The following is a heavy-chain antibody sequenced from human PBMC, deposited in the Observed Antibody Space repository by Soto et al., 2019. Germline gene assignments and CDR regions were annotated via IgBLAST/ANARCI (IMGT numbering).Heavy chain of an antibody. J-gene: IGHJ5*02. Sequence: GGSLRLSCAASGFTFSDYYMSWIRQAPGKGLEWVSYISSSGSTIYYADSVKGRFTISRDNAKNSLYLQMNSLRAEDTAVYYCARDRHYDSSGYLWFDPWGQGTLVTVSS. D-gene: IGHD3-22*01. V-gene: IGHV3-11*01. CDR1: GFTFSDYY. CDR3: ARDRHYDSSGYLWFDP. CDR2: ISSSGSTI.